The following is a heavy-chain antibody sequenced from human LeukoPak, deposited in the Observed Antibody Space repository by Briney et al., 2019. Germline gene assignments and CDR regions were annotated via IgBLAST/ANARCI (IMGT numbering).Heavy chain of an antibody. CDR3: ARDHVVGLAPFDP. CDR2: INTGKGNT. Sequence: ASVKVSCKASGYTFTDYAMHWVRQAPGERLEWMGWINTGKGNTKYSQKFQGRVTITMDTSASTAYMELSSLRSEDTAAYYCARDHVVGLAPFDPWGQGTQVTVSS. V-gene: IGHV1-3*04. J-gene: IGHJ5*02. CDR1: GYTFTDYA. D-gene: IGHD2-15*01.